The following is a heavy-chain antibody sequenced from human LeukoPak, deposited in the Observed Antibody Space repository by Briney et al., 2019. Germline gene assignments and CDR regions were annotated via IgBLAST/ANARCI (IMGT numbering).Heavy chain of an antibody. J-gene: IGHJ3*02. CDR3: AGWSVVVPARPEAFDI. V-gene: IGHV3-23*01. Sequence: GGSLRLSCAASGFTFSSYWMSWVRQAPGKGLEWVSAISGSGGSTYYADSVKGRFTISRDNSKNTLYLQMNSLRAEDTAVYYCAGWSVVVPARPEAFDIWGQGTMVTVSS. CDR2: ISGSGGST. D-gene: IGHD2-2*01. CDR1: GFTFSSYW.